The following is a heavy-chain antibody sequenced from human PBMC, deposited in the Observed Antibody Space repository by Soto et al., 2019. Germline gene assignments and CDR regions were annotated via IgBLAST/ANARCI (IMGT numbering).Heavy chain of an antibody. V-gene: IGHV1-69*01. J-gene: IGHJ6*02. Sequence: QVLLVQSGAEVKKSGSSVKVSCKASGGTFSSYAINWVRQAPGQGLEWMGGIIPMFGKANYAENFQGRVTISADESTITAYMELSSLTSDDAAVYYCARGYRDGYFYAMDVWVQGTTVTVSS. D-gene: IGHD2-2*02. CDR3: ARGYRDGYFYAMDV. CDR2: IIPMFGKA. CDR1: GGTFSSYA.